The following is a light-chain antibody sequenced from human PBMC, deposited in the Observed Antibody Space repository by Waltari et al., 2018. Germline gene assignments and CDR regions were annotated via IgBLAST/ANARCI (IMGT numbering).Light chain of an antibody. CDR3: LLWYSGARWV. CDR1: TGAVTSRHY. V-gene: IGLV7-46*01. Sequence: QAVVTQEPSLTVSPGGTVPLTCRSSTGAVTSRHYPSWFQQNPGQVPRTLIYDTTNKHSWTPARFSGSLLGGKAALTLSGAQPEDEADYYCLLWYSGARWVFGGGTNLSVL. CDR2: DTT. J-gene: IGLJ3*02.